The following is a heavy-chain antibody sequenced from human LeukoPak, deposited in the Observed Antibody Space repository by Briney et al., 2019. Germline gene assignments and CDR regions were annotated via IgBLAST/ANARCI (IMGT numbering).Heavy chain of an antibody. V-gene: IGHV3-23*01. J-gene: IGHJ6*02. CDR3: ASVLRYFDWVWPTDGMDV. CDR2: ISGSGGST. D-gene: IGHD3-9*01. CDR1: GFTFSSYA. Sequence: PGGSLRLSCVASGFTFSSYAMSWVRRAPGKGLEWVSAISGSGGSTYYADSVKGRLTISRDNSKNTLYLQMNSLRAEDTAVYYCASVLRYFDWVWPTDGMDVWGQGTTVTVSS.